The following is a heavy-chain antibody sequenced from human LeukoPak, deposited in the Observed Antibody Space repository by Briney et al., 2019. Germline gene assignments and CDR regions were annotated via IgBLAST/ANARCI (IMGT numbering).Heavy chain of an antibody. V-gene: IGHV4-61*02. Sequence: SETLSLTCTVSGGSISSGSYYWSWIRQPAGKGLEWIGRIYTSGSTNYNPSLKSRVTISVDTSKNQFSLKLSSVTAADTAVYYCARNYYDSSVDYYGMDAWGQGTTVTVSS. CDR1: GGSISSGSYY. CDR3: ARNYYDSSVDYYGMDA. CDR2: IYTSGST. D-gene: IGHD3-22*01. J-gene: IGHJ6*02.